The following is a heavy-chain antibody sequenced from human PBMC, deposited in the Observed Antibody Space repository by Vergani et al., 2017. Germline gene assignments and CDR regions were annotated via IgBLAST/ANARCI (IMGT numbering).Heavy chain of an antibody. Sequence: VDLVESGGGLAQPGGSLRLSCEASGITFSSYAMHWVRQAPGKGLEWVAVISYDGSNKYYADSVKGRFTISRENAKNSLYLQMNGLRAGDTAVYYCARRDSSSPALDYWGQGTLVTVSS. CDR3: ARRDSSSPALDY. CDR1: GITFSSYA. CDR2: ISYDGSNK. D-gene: IGHD6-6*01. J-gene: IGHJ4*02. V-gene: IGHV3-30*14.